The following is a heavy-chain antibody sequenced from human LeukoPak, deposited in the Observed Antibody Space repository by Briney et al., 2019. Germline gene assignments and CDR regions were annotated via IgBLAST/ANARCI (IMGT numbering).Heavy chain of an antibody. J-gene: IGHJ4*02. CDR2: ISGSGGST. D-gene: IGHD5/OR15-5a*01. CDR3: AKGKAWVKCLDY. CDR1: GFTFSSYA. V-gene: IGHV3-23*01. Sequence: PGGSLRLSCAASGFTFSSYAMSWVRQAPGKGLEWVSAISGSGGSTYYADSVRGRFTISRDNSKNTLYLQMNSLRAEDTAVYYCAKGKAWVKCLDYWGQGTLVTVSS.